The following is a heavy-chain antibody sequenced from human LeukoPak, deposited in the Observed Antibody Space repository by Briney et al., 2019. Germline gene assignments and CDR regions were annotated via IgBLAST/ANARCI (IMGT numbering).Heavy chain of an antibody. J-gene: IGHJ2*01. CDR1: GGSISSYY. CDR2: IYYSGST. V-gene: IGHV4-59*08. Sequence: PSETLSLTCSVSGGSISSYYWNWIRQPPGKGPEWIGYIYYSGSTNYNPSLKSRVTISVDTSKNQFSLKLTSVTAADTAVYYCARLIGGVGYFDLWGRGTLVTASS. CDR3: ARLIGGVGYFDL.